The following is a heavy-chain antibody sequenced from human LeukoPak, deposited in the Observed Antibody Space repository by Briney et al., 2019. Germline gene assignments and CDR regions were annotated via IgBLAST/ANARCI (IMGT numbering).Heavy chain of an antibody. J-gene: IGHJ6*02. CDR2: IYYRGST. V-gene: IGHV4-39*01. Sequence: PSETLSLACTVSGGSISSSRYYWGWIRQPPGKGLEWIGSIYYRGSTYYNPSLKSRVTISVDTSKNQFSLKLSSVTAADTAVYYCAVGIAALLGMDVWGQGTTVTVSS. D-gene: IGHD6-6*01. CDR3: AVGIAALLGMDV. CDR1: GGSISSSRYY.